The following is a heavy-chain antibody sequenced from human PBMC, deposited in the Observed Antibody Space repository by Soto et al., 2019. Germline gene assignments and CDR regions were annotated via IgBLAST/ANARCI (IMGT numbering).Heavy chain of an antibody. J-gene: IGHJ4*02. CDR1: GFTFSSYA. V-gene: IGHV3-23*01. CDR3: AKRRGAGGHFDY. CDR2: VSIGGST. D-gene: IGHD2-15*01. Sequence: GGSLRLSCAASGFTFSSYAMGWVRQGPGKGLEWVAVVSIGGSTHYADSVRGRFTISRDNSKNTLSLQMNSLTAEGTAVYFCAKRRGAGGHFDYWGQGALVTVSS.